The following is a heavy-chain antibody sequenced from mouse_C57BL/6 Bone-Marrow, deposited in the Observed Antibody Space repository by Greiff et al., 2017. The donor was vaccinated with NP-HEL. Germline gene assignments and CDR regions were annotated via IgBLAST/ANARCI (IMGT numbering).Heavy chain of an antibody. D-gene: IGHD3-2*02. V-gene: IGHV1-61*01. Sequence: QVQLQQPGAELVRPGSSVKLSCKASGYTFTSYWMDWVKQRPGQGLEWIGNIYPSDSETPYNQKFKDKATLTVDKSSCTAYMQLSSLTSEDSAVYYCARSETAQARGYYFDYWGQGTTLTVSS. J-gene: IGHJ2*01. CDR3: ARSETAQARGYYFDY. CDR2: IYPSDSET. CDR1: GYTFTSYW.